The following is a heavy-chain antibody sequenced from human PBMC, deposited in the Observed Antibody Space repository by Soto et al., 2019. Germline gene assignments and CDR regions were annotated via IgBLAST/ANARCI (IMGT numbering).Heavy chain of an antibody. V-gene: IGHV4-4*07. CDR3: ARDLSSSGGFDF. CDR2: LHTSGSA. CDR1: GGSMSGNF. Sequence: QVQLQESGPGLVKPSETLSLSCTVSGGSMSGNFWSWIRQPAGSGLEWIGRLHTSGSAIYNASLKSRVTMSVDTSKNQFSRRLSSVTAADTAVYFCARDLSSSGGFDFWGQGTLVTVSS. D-gene: IGHD6-6*01. J-gene: IGHJ4*02.